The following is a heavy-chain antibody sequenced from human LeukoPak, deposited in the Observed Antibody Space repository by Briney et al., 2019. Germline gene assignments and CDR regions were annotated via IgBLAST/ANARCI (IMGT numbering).Heavy chain of an antibody. CDR2: INPNSGGT. D-gene: IGHD2-15*01. CDR1: GYTFTGYY. J-gene: IGHJ6*02. CDR3: ARERYCSGGSCDYYGMDV. Sequence: ASVKVSCKAFGYTFTGYYMHWVRQAPGQGLEWMGWINPNSGGTNYAQKFQGRVTMTRDTSISTAYMELSRLRSDDTALYYCARERYCSGGSCDYYGMDVWGQGTTVIVSS. V-gene: IGHV1-2*02.